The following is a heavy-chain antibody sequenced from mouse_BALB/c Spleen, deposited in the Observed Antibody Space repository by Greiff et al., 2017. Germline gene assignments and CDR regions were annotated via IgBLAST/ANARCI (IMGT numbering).Heavy chain of an antibody. D-gene: IGHD2-1*01. J-gene: IGHJ4*01. V-gene: IGHV5-4*02. Sequence: DVKLVESGGGLVKPGGSLKLSCAASGFTFSDYYMYWVRQTPEKRLEWVATISDGGSYTYYPDSVKGRFTISRDNAKNNLYLQMSSLKSEDTAMYYCARDGNGNYAYAMDYWGQGTSVTVSS. CDR1: GFTFSDYY. CDR3: ARDGNGNYAYAMDY. CDR2: ISDGGSYT.